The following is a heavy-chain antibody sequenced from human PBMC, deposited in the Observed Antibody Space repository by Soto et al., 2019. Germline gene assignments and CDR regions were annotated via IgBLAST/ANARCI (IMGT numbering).Heavy chain of an antibody. V-gene: IGHV3-30-3*01. CDR1: GFTFSSYA. J-gene: IGHJ6*02. D-gene: IGHD6-19*01. CDR2: ISYDGSNK. CDR3: ARVDSSGWIYYYYGMDV. Sequence: LRLSRAASGFTFSSYAMHWVRQAPGKGLEWVAVISYDGSNKYYADSVKGRFTISRDNSKNTLYLQMNSLRAEDTAVYYCARVDSSGWIYYYYGMDVWGQGTTVTVSS.